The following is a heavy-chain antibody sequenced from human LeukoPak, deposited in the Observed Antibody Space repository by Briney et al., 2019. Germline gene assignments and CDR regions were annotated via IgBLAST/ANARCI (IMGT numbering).Heavy chain of an antibody. J-gene: IGHJ4*02. CDR3: ARDRRLSYYGPEGFDY. CDR2: ISAYSGKI. CDR1: GYTFTNYG. V-gene: IGHV1-18*04. D-gene: IGHD3-10*01. Sequence: EASVKVSCKASGYTFTNYGISWVRQAPGQGLEWMGWISAYSGKINYAQKVQGRVTMTANTSTNTAYMELRSLRSDDTAVYYCARDRRLSYYGPEGFDYWGQGILVTVSS.